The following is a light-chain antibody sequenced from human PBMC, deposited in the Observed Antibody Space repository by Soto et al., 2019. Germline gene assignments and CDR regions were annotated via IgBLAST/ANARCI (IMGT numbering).Light chain of an antibody. CDR2: GNS. CDR1: SSNIGAGYD. Sequence: QAVVTQPPSVSGAPGQRVTISCTGSSSNIGAGYDVHWYQQLPGTAPKLLIYGNSNRPSGVLDRFSGSKSGTSASLAITGLQAEDEADYYCQSYDSSLSGYVVFGGGTKVTVL. CDR3: QSYDSSLSGYVV. V-gene: IGLV1-40*01. J-gene: IGLJ2*01.